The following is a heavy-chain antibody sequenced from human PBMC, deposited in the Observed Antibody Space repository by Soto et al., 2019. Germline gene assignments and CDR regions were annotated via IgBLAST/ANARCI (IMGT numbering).Heavy chain of an antibody. Sequence: QVQLQQWGAGLLKPSETLSLTCAVYGGSFSGYYWSWIRQPPGKGLEWIGEINHSGSTNYNPSLKSRVTISVDTAKNQFSQKLSSVTAADTAVYYCARGQRAAMVENYYSGMDVWGQGTTVTVSS. D-gene: IGHD5-18*01. CDR1: GGSFSGYY. J-gene: IGHJ6*02. CDR3: ARGQRAAMVENYYSGMDV. V-gene: IGHV4-34*01. CDR2: INHSGST.